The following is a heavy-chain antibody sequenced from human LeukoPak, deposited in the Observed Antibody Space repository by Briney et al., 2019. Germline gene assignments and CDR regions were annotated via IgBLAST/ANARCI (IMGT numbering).Heavy chain of an antibody. V-gene: IGHV3-23*01. CDR2: IVGDSSKT. D-gene: IGHD2-2*01. J-gene: IGHJ5*02. Sequence: GGSLRLSCAISGLTHHDYAMTWVRQAPGKGLEWVSTIVGDSSKTYYADSVKGRFTISRDNSKNTLYLQMNSLRAEDTAVYYCANDIVVVPAAMAVDPWGQGTLVTVSS. CDR3: ANDIVVVPAAMAVDP. CDR1: GLTHHDYA.